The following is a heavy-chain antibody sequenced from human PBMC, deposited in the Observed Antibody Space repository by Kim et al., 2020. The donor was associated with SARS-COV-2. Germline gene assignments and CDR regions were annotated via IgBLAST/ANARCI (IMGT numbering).Heavy chain of an antibody. Sequence: SETLSLTCTVSGGSISSYYWSWIRQPPGKGLEWIGYIYYSGRTNYNPSLKSRVTISVDTSKNQFSLKLSSVTAADTAVYYCARLAGWNYCSGGSCYGDYYYGMDVWGQGTTVTVSS. D-gene: IGHD2-15*01. CDR3: ARLAGWNYCSGGSCYGDYYYGMDV. V-gene: IGHV4-59*08. J-gene: IGHJ6*02. CDR2: IYYSGRT. CDR1: GGSISSYY.